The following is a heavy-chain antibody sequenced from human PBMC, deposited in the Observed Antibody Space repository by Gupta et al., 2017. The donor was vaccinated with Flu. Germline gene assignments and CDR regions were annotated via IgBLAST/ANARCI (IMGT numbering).Heavy chain of an antibody. J-gene: IGHJ4*02. D-gene: IGHD1-1*01. V-gene: IGHV3-30*18. CDR3: AKGRDSLEGNVDY. CDR2: ISYDGSNK. CDR1: GVTFINYG. Sequence: QVHLVESGGGGVQTGRSMRLSCAASGVTFINYGMHWVRQPPGKGLEWLAVISYDGSNKYYADSVKGRFTISRDNSKNTLYLQMTSLGAEDTAIYYCAKGRDSLEGNVDYWGQGTLVTVSS.